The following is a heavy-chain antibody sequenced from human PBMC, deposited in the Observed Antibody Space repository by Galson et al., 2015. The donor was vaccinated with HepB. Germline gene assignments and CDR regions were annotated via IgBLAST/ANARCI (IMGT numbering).Heavy chain of an antibody. D-gene: IGHD3-22*01. CDR1: GGTFSGYY. Sequence: SETLSLTCAVYGGTFSGYYWSWIRQPPGKGLEWIGEINHSGSTNYNPSLKSRVTISVDTSKNQFSLKLSSVTAADTAVYYCARGRSYYDSSGYPYDYWGQGTLVTVSS. CDR3: ARGRSYYDSSGYPYDY. V-gene: IGHV4-34*01. J-gene: IGHJ4*02. CDR2: INHSGST.